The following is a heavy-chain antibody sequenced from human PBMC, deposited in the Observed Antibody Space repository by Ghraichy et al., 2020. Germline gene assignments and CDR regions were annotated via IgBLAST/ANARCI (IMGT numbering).Heavy chain of an antibody. D-gene: IGHD6-19*01. Sequence: SETLSLTCTVSGGSISSYYWSWIRQPPGKGLEWIGYIYYSGSTNYNPSLKSRVTISVDTSKNQFSLKLSSVTAADTAVYYCARGPYSSGWYRSFDYWGLGSLLTVSS. CDR2: IYYSGST. CDR3: ARGPYSSGWYRSFDY. CDR1: GGSISSYY. V-gene: IGHV4-59*01. J-gene: IGHJ4*02.